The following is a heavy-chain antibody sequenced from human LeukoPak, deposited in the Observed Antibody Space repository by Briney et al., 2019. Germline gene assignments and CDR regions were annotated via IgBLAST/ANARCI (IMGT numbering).Heavy chain of an antibody. CDR1: GGSISSGDYY. D-gene: IGHD1-26*01. V-gene: IGHV4-30-2*01. J-gene: IGHJ4*02. CDR3: ARGRGSYYIDY. CDR2: IYHSGST. Sequence: SETLSLTCTVSGGSISSGDYYWSWIRQPPGKGLEWIGYIYHSGSTYYNPSLKSRVTISVDRSKNQFSLKLSSVTAADTAVYYCARGRGSYYIDYWGQGTLVTVSS.